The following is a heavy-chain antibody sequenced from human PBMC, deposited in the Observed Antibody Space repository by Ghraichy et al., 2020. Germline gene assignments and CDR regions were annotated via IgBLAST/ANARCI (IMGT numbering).Heavy chain of an antibody. Sequence: SETLSLTCAVYGGSFSGYYWSWIRQPPGKGLEWIGEINHSGSTNYNPSLKSRVTISVDTSKNQFSLKLSSVTAADTAVYYCARGRRGYSYGMGQYYYYYGMDVWGQGTTVTVSS. J-gene: IGHJ6*02. CDR3: ARGRRGYSYGMGQYYYYYGMDV. D-gene: IGHD5-18*01. CDR1: GGSFSGYY. V-gene: IGHV4-34*01. CDR2: INHSGST.